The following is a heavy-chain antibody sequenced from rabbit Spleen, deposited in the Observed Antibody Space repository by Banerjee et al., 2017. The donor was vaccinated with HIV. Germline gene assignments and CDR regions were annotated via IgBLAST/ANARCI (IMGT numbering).Heavy chain of an antibody. D-gene: IGHD8-1*01. CDR1: GFSFSSSYY. CDR2: IATSSSFFT. CDR3: ARDTGTSFSTYGMDL. J-gene: IGHJ6*01. Sequence: QEQLVESGGGLVKPGASLTLTCTASGFSFSSSYYMCWVRQAPGKGLEWIACIATSSSFFTYYASWAKGRFTCSKASSTTVTLQMTSLTAADTATYFCARDTGTSFSTYGMDLWGPGTLVTVS. V-gene: IGHV1S45*01.